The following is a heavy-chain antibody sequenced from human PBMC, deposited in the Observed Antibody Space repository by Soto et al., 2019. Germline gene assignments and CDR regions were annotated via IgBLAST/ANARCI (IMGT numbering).Heavy chain of an antibody. J-gene: IGHJ5*02. Sequence: SDSLSLTFTFSGDSMTRGSYYWGWLREAPGNGLEWIGSIYYSERTSYNSGITYYSPSLKSRVTISGDTSKSQFSLKLSSVTAADTAVYYCARHTRNQFDPWGQGTLVTVSS. CDR1: GDSMTRGSYY. CDR3: ARHTRNQFDP. V-gene: IGHV4-39*01. CDR2: IYYSERT.